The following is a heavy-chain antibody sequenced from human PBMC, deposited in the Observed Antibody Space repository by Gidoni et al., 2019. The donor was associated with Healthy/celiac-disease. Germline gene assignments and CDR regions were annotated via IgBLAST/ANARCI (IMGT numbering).Heavy chain of an antibody. CDR2: MNPNSGST. J-gene: IGHJ5*02. Sequence: QVQLVQSGAEVKTPGASVKVSCKASGYTFTTYDINWVRQATGQGLEWMGWMNPNSGSTGYAQKFQGRVTMTSNTSISTAYMELGGLRSEDTAVYYCARGDYDFWSRWFDPWGQGTLVTVSS. V-gene: IGHV1-8*01. CDR1: GYTFTTYD. CDR3: ARGDYDFWSRWFDP. D-gene: IGHD3-3*01.